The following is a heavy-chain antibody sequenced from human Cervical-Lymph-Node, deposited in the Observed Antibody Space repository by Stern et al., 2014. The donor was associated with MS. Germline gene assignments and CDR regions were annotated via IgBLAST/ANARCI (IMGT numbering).Heavy chain of an antibody. CDR2: IYYSGST. Sequence: VQLVESGPGLVKPSETLSLTCTVSGGSISSYYWSWIRQPPGKGLEWIGYIYYSGSTNYNPSLKSRVTISVDTSKNQFSLKLSSVTAADTAVYYCARGPNHYYDSSGYYYGWFDPWGQGTLVTVSS. CDR3: ARGPNHYYDSSGYYYGWFDP. J-gene: IGHJ5*02. CDR1: GGSISSYY. V-gene: IGHV4-59*01. D-gene: IGHD3-22*01.